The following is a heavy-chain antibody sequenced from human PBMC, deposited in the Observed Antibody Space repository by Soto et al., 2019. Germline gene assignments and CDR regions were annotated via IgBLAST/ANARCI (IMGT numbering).Heavy chain of an antibody. CDR3: ARATPRSYSNYSYRF. CDR1: GGSFSGYY. J-gene: IGHJ4*02. CDR2: INHSGST. V-gene: IGHV4-34*01. D-gene: IGHD4-4*01. Sequence: QVQLQQWGAGLLKPSETLSLTCAVYGGSFSGYYWSWIRQPPGKGLEWIGEINHSGSTNYNPSLKSRVTISVDTSNNQFSLKLSSVTAADTAVYYCARATPRSYSNYSYRFWGQGTLVTVSS.